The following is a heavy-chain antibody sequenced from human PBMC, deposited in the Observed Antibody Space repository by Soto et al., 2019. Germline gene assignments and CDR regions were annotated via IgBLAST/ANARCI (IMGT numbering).Heavy chain of an antibody. CDR3: GRVFAGNWNDDPSGGAFDI. CDR1: GYTSTSYY. Sequence: ASVKVSCKASGYTSTSYYMHWVRQAPGQGLEWMGRINPSGGSTNYAQKFQGRVTMTRDTSTSTAYMELSSLSSEDTALYYCGRVFAGNWNDDPSGGAFDIWGQGTIVTVSS. J-gene: IGHJ3*02. CDR2: INPSGGST. V-gene: IGHV1-46*03. D-gene: IGHD1-1*01.